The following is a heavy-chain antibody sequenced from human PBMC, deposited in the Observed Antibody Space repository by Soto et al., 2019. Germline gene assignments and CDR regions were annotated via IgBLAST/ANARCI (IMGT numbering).Heavy chain of an antibody. J-gene: IGHJ5*02. D-gene: IGHD2-21*01. CDR2: VNHRGSA. V-gene: IGHV4-34*01. CDR3: ARDAFCGSGTCRVGHWFDP. CDR1: GGPFSGVY. Sequence: KPSETLSLTCAVSGGPFSGVYLSWIRQPPGKGLECIGGVNHRGSANYNPSLESRVTMSVDTSKNQFSLKLTSVTAADSAVYYCARDAFCGSGTCRVGHWFDPWGQGTLVTVYS.